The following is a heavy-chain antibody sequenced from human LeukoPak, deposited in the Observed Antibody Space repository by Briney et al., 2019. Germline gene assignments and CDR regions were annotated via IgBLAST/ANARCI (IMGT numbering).Heavy chain of an antibody. CDR1: GYTFSSYG. CDR3: ARRKYGADYNGMDV. CDR2: INLQKGDT. J-gene: IGHJ6*02. V-gene: IGHV1-18*01. Sequence: ASVKVSCKASGYTFSSYGINWVRLAPGRGPEWMASINLQKGDTHYAQNFQGRATVTAGTSTNTAYMELRSLRSDDTAIYYCARRKYGADYNGMDVWGQGTTVTVSS. D-gene: IGHD4/OR15-4a*01.